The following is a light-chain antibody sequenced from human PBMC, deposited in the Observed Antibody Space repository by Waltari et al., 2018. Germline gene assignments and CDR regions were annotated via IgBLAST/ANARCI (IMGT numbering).Light chain of an antibody. CDR3: AAWDDSLSGWV. Sequence: QSVLTQPPSASGTPGQRVTISCSGSSSNLGSNYVYWYQQLPGTAPKLLLYRNNPRPSGVPDRFSGSKAGTSASLAISGLRSEDEADYYCAAWDDSLSGWVFGGGTKLTVL. V-gene: IGLV1-47*01. CDR2: RNN. CDR1: SSNLGSNY. J-gene: IGLJ3*02.